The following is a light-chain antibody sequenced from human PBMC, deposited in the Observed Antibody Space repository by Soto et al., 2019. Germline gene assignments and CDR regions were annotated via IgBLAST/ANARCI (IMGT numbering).Light chain of an antibody. CDR3: QQYGSPRT. CDR2: GVS. CDR1: QSVSSSY. V-gene: IGKV3-20*01. Sequence: EIVLTQSPGTLSLSPGERATLSCRASQSVSSSYLAWYQQKPGQAPRLLIYGVSSRATGIPDRFSGSGSGTDFTLTISRLEPEDFAVYYCQQYGSPRTFGQGTKLEIK. J-gene: IGKJ2*01.